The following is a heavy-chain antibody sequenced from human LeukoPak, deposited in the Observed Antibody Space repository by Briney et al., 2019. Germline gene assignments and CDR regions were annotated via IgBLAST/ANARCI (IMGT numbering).Heavy chain of an antibody. CDR3: ARQDIVATPYYYYYMDV. CDR1: GGTFSSYA. D-gene: IGHD5-12*01. J-gene: IGHJ6*03. V-gene: IGHV1-69*06. Sequence: ASVKVSCKASGGTFSSYAISWVRQAPGQGLEWMGGIIPIFGTPHYAQKFQGRVTITADKSTSTAYMELSSLRSEDTAVYYCARQDIVATPYYYYYMDVWGKGTTVTVSS. CDR2: IIPIFGTP.